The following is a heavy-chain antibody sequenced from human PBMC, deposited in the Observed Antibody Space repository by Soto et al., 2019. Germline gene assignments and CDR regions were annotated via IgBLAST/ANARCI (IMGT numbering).Heavy chain of an antibody. V-gene: IGHV3-48*02. D-gene: IGHD2-21*02. CDR1: GFTFSSYS. CDR3: ARDMVVTAIQYFQH. J-gene: IGHJ1*01. CDR2: ISSSSSTI. Sequence: EVQLVESGGGLVQPGGSLRLSYAASGFTFSSYSMNWVRQAPGKGLEWVSYISSSSSTIYYADSVKGRFTISRDNAKNSLYLQMNSLRDEDTAVYYCARDMVVTAIQYFQHWGQGTLVTVSS.